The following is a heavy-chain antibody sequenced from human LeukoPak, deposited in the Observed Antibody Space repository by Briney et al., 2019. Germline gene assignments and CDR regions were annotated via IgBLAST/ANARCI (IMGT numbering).Heavy chain of an antibody. CDR3: VRGRYCGGDCY. V-gene: IGHV3-74*01. CDR1: GLTFSTYW. Sequence: GGSLRLSCAASGLTFSTYWMHWVRQAPGKGLVWVSSINDDGSSSIYADSVKGRFTISRDNAKNTVFLQMNSLKAGDTAVYYCVRGRYCGGDCYWGQGTLVTVSS. CDR2: INDDGSSS. J-gene: IGHJ4*02. D-gene: IGHD2-21*02.